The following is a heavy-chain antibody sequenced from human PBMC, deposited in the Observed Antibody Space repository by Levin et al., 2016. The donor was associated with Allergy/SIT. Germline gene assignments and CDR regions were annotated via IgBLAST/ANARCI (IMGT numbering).Heavy chain of an antibody. Sequence: RQAPGKGLEWIGEINHSGSTNYNPSLKSRVTISVDTSKNQFSLKLSSVTAADTAVYYCAIKPEAVAGFYYYGMDVWGQGTTVTVSS. CDR3: AIKPEAVAGFYYYGMDV. D-gene: IGHD6-19*01. J-gene: IGHJ6*02. V-gene: IGHV4-34*01. CDR2: INHSGST.